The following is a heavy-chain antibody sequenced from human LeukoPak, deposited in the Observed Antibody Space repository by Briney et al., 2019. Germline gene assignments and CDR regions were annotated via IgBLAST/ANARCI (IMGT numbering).Heavy chain of an antibody. CDR1: GFTVINNY. CDR3: ARVNFGDFGSGSLDH. Sequence: PGGSLRLSCAASGFTVINNYMTWVRQAPGKGLDWVSVIYNDGNTYYADSVRGQFTISRDFSKNSVYLQMNSLRAEDTAAYYCARVNFGDFGSGSLDHWGQGTLVTVSS. D-gene: IGHD3-10*01. J-gene: IGHJ4*02. V-gene: IGHV3-53*01. CDR2: IYNDGNT.